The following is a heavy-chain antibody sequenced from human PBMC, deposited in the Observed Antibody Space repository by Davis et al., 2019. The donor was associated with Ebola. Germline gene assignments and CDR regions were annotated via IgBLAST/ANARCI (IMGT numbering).Heavy chain of an antibody. D-gene: IGHD1-7*01. V-gene: IGHV3-30-3*01. J-gene: IGHJ4*02. Sequence: GESLKISCAASGFTFSSYAVHWVRQAPGKGLEWVAVISYDGSNKYYADSVKGRFTISRDNSKNTLYLQMNSLRAEDTAVYYCARDRFTGTLDYWGQGTLVTVSS. CDR3: ARDRFTGTLDY. CDR2: ISYDGSNK. CDR1: GFTFSSYA.